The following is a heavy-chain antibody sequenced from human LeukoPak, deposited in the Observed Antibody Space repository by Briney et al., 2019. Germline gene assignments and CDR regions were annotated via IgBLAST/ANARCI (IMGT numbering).Heavy chain of an antibody. J-gene: IGHJ3*02. Sequence: PGGSLRLSCAASGFTFSSYSMNWVRQAPGKGLEWVSYIGAGSSPVEYADSVKGRFTISRDNGKNSLYLQMDSLRAEDTAIYYCARDHQWAFDIWGQGTKVTVSS. V-gene: IGHV3-48*04. D-gene: IGHD6-19*01. CDR1: GFTFSSYS. CDR3: ARDHQWAFDI. CDR2: IGAGSSPV.